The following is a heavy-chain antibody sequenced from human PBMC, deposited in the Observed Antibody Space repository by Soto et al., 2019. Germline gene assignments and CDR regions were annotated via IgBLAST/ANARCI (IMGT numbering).Heavy chain of an antibody. Sequence: QVQLVQSGAEVKKPGASVKVSCKASGYTFTSYAMHWVRQAPGQRLEWMGWINAGNGNTKYSQKFQGRVTITRDTSASTGYMELSSMRSDDTAVYYCARTRGGGGDGDCCWFDSWGKGTLVTVSS. CDR3: ARTRGGGGDGDCCWFDS. CDR2: INAGNGNT. J-gene: IGHJ5*01. CDR1: GYTFTSYA. D-gene: IGHD4-17*01. V-gene: IGHV1-3*01.